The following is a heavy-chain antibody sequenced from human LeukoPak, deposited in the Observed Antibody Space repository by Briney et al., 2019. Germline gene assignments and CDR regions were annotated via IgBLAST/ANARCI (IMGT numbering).Heavy chain of an antibody. CDR3: ARGGGPSGYDWVDY. CDR2: IYYSGST. CDR1: GGSISSSSYY. J-gene: IGHJ4*02. V-gene: IGHV4-39*01. D-gene: IGHD5-12*01. Sequence: TSETLSLTCTVSGGSISSSSYYWGWIRQPPGKGLEWIGSIYYSGSTYYSPSLKSRVTISVDTSKNQFSLKLSSVTAADTAVYYCARGGGPSGYDWVDYWGQGTLVTVSS.